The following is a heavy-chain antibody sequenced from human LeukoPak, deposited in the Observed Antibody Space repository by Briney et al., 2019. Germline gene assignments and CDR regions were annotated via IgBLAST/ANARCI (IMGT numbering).Heavy chain of an antibody. J-gene: IGHJ5*02. D-gene: IGHD4-17*01. V-gene: IGHV4-59*08. CDR3: ARQGYGDYGSWFDP. Sequence: SETLSLTCTVSGGSISSYYWSWIRQPPGKGLEWIGYIYYSGSTNYNPSIKSRVTISVDTSKNQFSLKLSSVTAADTAVYYCARQGYGDYGSWFDPWGQGTLVTVSS. CDR1: GGSISSYY. CDR2: IYYSGST.